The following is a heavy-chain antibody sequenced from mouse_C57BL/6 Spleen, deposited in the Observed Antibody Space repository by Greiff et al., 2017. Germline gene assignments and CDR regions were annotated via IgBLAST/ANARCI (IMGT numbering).Heavy chain of an antibody. V-gene: IGHV5-6*01. CDR3: ARGGFITTVVEVVFAY. CDR1: GFTFSSYG. CDR2: ISSGGSYT. J-gene: IGHJ3*01. Sequence: EVKLVESGGDLVKPGGSLKLSCAASGFTFSSYGMSWVRQTPDKRLEWVATISSGGSYTYYPDSVKGRFTISRDNAKNTLYLQMSSLKSEDTAMYYCARGGFITTVVEVVFAYWGQGTLVTVSA. D-gene: IGHD1-1*01.